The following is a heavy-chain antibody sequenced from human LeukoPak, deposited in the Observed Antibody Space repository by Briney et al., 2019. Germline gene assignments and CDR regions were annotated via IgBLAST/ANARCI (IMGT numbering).Heavy chain of an antibody. CDR1: EFTFSDYY. J-gene: IGHJ5*02. CDR2: ISSSGNSI. V-gene: IGHV3-11*04. Sequence: PGGSLRLSCAASEFTFSDYYMTWIRQAPGKGLEWLSYISSSGNSIFYADSVKGRFTISRDNSKNTLYLQMNSLRAEDTAVYYCAQLTPTGHPWGQGTLVTVSS. D-gene: IGHD2-2*01. CDR3: AQLTPTGHP.